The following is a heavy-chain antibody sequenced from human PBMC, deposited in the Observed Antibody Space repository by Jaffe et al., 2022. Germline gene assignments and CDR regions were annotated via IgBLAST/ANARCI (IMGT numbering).Heavy chain of an antibody. V-gene: IGHV4-4*02. CDR2: IYHSGST. Sequence: QVQLQESGPGLVKPSGTLSLTCAVSGGSISSSNWWSWIRQPPGKGLEWIGEIYHSGSTNYNPSLKSRVTISVDKSKNQFSLKLSSVTAADTAVYYCARNVYYYDSSGYYSAGYYFDYWGQGTLVTVSS. CDR3: ARNVYYYDSSGYYSAGYYFDY. D-gene: IGHD3-22*01. J-gene: IGHJ4*02. CDR1: GGSISSSNW.